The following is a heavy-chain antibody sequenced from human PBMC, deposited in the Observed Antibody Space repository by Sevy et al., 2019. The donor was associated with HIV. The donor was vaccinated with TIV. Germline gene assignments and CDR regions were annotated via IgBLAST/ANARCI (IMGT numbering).Heavy chain of an antibody. D-gene: IGHD3-22*01. J-gene: IGHJ3*02. CDR2: ISSSGGST. CDR1: GFTFRTYA. Sequence: GGSLRLSCAASGFTFRTYAMNWVRQAPGKGLEWVSGISSSGGSTYYADSVKGRFTISRDNSKNTLYLQMNSLRAEDTAVYYCAKDYYDSSGYYPMDAFDIWGQGTMVTVSS. V-gene: IGHV3-23*01. CDR3: AKDYYDSSGYYPMDAFDI.